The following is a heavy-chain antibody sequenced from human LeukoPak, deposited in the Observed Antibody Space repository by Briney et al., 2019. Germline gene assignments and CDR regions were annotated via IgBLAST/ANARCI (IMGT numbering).Heavy chain of an antibody. CDR1: GGSFSGYY. D-gene: IGHD3-3*01. V-gene: IGHV4-34*01. J-gene: IGHJ6*03. CDR2: IYHSGST. CDR3: ARAAPMGAIFEVAPYYYYYMDV. Sequence: PSETLSLTCAVYGGSFSGYYWSWIRQPPGKGLEWIGEIYHSGSTNYKPSLKSRVTISVDKSKNQFSLKMNSVTAADTAVYYCARAAPMGAIFEVAPYYYYYMDVWGKGTTVTVSS.